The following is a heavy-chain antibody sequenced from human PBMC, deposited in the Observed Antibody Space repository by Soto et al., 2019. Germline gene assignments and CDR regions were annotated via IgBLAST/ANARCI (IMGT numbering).Heavy chain of an antibody. J-gene: IGHJ5*02. CDR3: ARICRASSDYALVFLGSLWFDP. CDR1: GGSISSSSYY. D-gene: IGHD4-17*01. V-gene: IGHV4-39*01. Sequence: SETLSLTCTVSGGSISSSSYYWGWIRQPPGKGLEWIGSIYYSGSTYYNPSLKSRVTISVDTSKNQFSLKLSSVTAADTAVYYCARICRASSDYALVFLGSLWFDPWGQGTLVTVSS. CDR2: IYYSGST.